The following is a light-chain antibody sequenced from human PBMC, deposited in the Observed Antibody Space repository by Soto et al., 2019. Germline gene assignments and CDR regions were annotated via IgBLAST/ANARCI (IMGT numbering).Light chain of an antibody. J-gene: IGKJ2*01. CDR3: QQYGISPYT. V-gene: IGKV3-20*01. Sequence: EIVLTQSPGTLSFSPGERATLSCRASQSVSSSYLAWYQQKPGQAPRLLTYGAASRASGIPDRFSGSGSGTDFTLTVSRLEPEDFAVYYCQQYGISPYTFGQGNKLEIK. CDR1: QSVSSSY. CDR2: GAA.